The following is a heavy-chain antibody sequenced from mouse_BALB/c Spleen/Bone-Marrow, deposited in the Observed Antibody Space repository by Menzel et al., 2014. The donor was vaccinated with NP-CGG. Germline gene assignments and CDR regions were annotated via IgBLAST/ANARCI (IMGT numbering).Heavy chain of an antibody. CDR1: GYAFTSYL. V-gene: IGHV1-69*02. CDR2: IYPSDSYI. CDR3: TRRDYAMDY. Sequence: QVQLQQSGAELVRPGASVKLSCRASGYAFTSYLINWVKQRPGQGLEWIGNIYPSDSYINYNQKFKDKATLTVDKSSSTAYMQLSSPTSEDSAVYYCTRRDYAMDYWGQGTSVTVSS. J-gene: IGHJ4*01.